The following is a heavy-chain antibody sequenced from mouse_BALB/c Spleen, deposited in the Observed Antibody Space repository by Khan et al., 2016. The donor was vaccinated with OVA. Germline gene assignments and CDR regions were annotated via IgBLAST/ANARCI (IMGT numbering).Heavy chain of an antibody. V-gene: IGHV1S136*01. J-gene: IGHJ2*01. CDR1: GYTFTSYV. CDR2: IYPFNDDT. Sequence: VQLQQPGPDLVKPGASVRMSCKAPGYTFTSYVIHWLRQKPGQGLEWIGYIYPFNDDTKYNEKFKGKATLTSDKSSSTAYMELSSLTSEDSAVYCCAKNYRYDVYFDYWGQGTTLTVSS. CDR3: AKNYRYDVYFDY. D-gene: IGHD2-14*01.